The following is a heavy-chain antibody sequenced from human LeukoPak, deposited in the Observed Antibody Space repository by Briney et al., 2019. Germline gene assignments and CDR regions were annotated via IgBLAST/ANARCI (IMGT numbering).Heavy chain of an antibody. J-gene: IGHJ6*03. Sequence: SQTLSLTCVISGDSVSRNSVAWNWIRQSPSRGLEWLGRTYYRSKWYNDYAVSAKSRITINPEPSKNQFSLQLNSVTPEDTAVYYCAREPPGIYYYYYMDVWGKGTTVTVSS. CDR1: GDSVSRNSVA. CDR2: TYYRSKWYN. D-gene: IGHD3-10*01. V-gene: IGHV6-1*01. CDR3: AREPPGIYYYYYMDV.